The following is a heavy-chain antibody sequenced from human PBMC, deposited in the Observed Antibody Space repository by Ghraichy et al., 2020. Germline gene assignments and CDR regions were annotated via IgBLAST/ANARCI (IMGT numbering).Heavy chain of an antibody. V-gene: IGHV3-11*01. J-gene: IGHJ5*02. Sequence: GGSLRLSCAASGFTFSDYYMSWIRQAPGKGLEWVSHISTTGSTMYYADSVKGRFAISGDNAKKSLHLQMNSLRAEDTAVYYCARDKRYYYDRSAYSDAEWFDPWGQGTLVTVSS. D-gene: IGHD3-22*01. CDR2: ISTTGSTM. CDR1: GFTFSDYY. CDR3: ARDKRYYYDRSAYSDAEWFDP.